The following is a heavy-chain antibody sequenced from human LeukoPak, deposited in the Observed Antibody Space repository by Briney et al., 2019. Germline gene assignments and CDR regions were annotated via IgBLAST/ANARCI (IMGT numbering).Heavy chain of an antibody. CDR3: AGDLHPLDYYDSSGYSPDV. D-gene: IGHD3-22*01. J-gene: IGHJ6*04. CDR2: INWSGGST. CDR1: GFTFDDYG. V-gene: IGHV3-20*04. Sequence: GGSLRLSCAASGFTFDDYGMSWVRQAPGKGLEWVSGINWSGGSTGYADSVKGRFTISRDNAKNSLYLQMNSLRAEDTALYYCAGDLHPLDYYDSSGYSPDVWRKGTTVTVSS.